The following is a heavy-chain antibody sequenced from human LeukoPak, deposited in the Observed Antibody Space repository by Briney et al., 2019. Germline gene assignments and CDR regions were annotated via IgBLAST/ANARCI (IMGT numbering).Heavy chain of an antibody. J-gene: IGHJ3*02. CDR3: AKEGSGWYGFTDAFDI. CDR1: GYTFTSYD. Sequence: ASVKVSCKASGYTFTSYDINWVRQATGQGLEWMGWMNPNSGNTGYAQKFQGRVTMTRNTSISTAYMELSSLRSEDTAVYYCAKEGSGWYGFTDAFDIWGQGTMVTVSS. V-gene: IGHV1-8*01. CDR2: MNPNSGNT. D-gene: IGHD6-19*01.